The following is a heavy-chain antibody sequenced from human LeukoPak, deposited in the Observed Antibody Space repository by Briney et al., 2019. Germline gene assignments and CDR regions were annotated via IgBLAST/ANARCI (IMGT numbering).Heavy chain of an antibody. CDR1: GGSISGHY. Sequence: SETLSLTCTVSGGSISGHYWSWIRQPPGTGPEWIGHIDHSGTTSCNPSLKSRVTISLDTSKNQFSLRLSSVTAADTAVYYCARGAKRYYDFWSGYYTCTYFDYWGQGTLVTVSS. CDR2: IDHSGTT. D-gene: IGHD3-3*01. V-gene: IGHV4-59*11. J-gene: IGHJ4*02. CDR3: ARGAKRYYDFWSGYYTCTYFDY.